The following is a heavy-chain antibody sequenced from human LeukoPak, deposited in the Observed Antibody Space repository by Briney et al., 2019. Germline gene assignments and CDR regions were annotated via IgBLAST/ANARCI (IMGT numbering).Heavy chain of an antibody. J-gene: IGHJ3*02. CDR1: GFTFNSYS. CDR2: ISSSSSYI. V-gene: IGHV3-21*01. D-gene: IGHD3-22*01. Sequence: GGSLRLSCVASGFTFNSYSINWVRQAPGKGLEWGSSISSSSSYIYYADSVKGRFTISRDNAKNSLYLQMNSLRAEDTAVYYCARAYYYDSSGYYYAFDIWGQGTMVTVSS. CDR3: ARAYYYDSSGYYYAFDI.